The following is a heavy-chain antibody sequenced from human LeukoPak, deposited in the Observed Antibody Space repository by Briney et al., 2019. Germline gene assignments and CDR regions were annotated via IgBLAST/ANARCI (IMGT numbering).Heavy chain of an antibody. V-gene: IGHV4-59*01. CDR3: ARGLAAAGTRYMDV. D-gene: IGHD6-13*01. CDR2: IYYSGST. CDR1: GGSISSYY. Sequence: SETLSLTCTVSGGSISSYYWSWIRQPPGKGLEWIGYIYYSGSTNYNPSLKSRVTISVDTSKNQFSLKLSSVTAADTAVYYCARGLAAAGTRYMDVWGKGTTVTVSS. J-gene: IGHJ6*03.